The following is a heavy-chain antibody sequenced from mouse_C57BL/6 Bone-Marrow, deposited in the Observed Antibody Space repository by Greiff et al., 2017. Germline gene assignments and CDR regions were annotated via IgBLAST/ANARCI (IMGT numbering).Heavy chain of an antibody. V-gene: IGHV1-55*01. CDR1: GYTFTSSC. CDR3: SRPYYSDYGSFDV. D-gene: IGHD2-12*01. J-gene: IGHJ1*03. Sequence: VQLQQPGAELAKPGASVKLSCKASGYTFTSSCISWVKQRTGQGLEWIGDIYPGSGSTNYNEKFKSKATLTVDTSSSTAYMQLSRLTSEDSAVYYCSRPYYSDYGSFDVWGTGTAVTVSS. CDR2: IYPGSGST.